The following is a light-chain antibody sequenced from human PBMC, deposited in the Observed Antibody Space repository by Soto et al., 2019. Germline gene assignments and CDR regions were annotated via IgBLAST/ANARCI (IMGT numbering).Light chain of an antibody. Sequence: EIVLTQSPGTLSLSPGERATLSCRARQSVSSNYLAWYQQKPGQAPRLLIYGASSRATGIPDRFSGSGAGTDFTLTISRLEPDDFAVYYCQQYDSSPPGYTFGQGTKLEIK. CDR2: GAS. CDR1: QSVSSNY. J-gene: IGKJ2*01. V-gene: IGKV3-20*01. CDR3: QQYDSSPPGYT.